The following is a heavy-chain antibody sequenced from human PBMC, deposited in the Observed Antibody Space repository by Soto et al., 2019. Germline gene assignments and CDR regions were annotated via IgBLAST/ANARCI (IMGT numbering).Heavy chain of an antibody. D-gene: IGHD2-2*01. Sequence: ASVKVSCKASGGTFSSYAISWVRQAPGQGLEWMGGIIPIFGTANYAQKFQGRVTITADESTSTAYMELSSLRSEDTAVYYCAREQPGYCSSTSCLYFDYWGQGTLVTVSS. V-gene: IGHV1-69*13. CDR1: GGTFSSYA. J-gene: IGHJ4*02. CDR2: IIPIFGTA. CDR3: AREQPGYCSSTSCLYFDY.